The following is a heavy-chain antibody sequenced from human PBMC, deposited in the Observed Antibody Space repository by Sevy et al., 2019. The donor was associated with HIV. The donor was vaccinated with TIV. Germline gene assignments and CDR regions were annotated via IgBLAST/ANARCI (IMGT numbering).Heavy chain of an antibody. J-gene: IGHJ4*02. CDR1: GFSFSIHA. CDR2: IRYDGSNQ. CDR3: GKDTVRVGFCDY. V-gene: IGHV3-30*02. D-gene: IGHD4-4*01. Sequence: GGSLRLSCAASGFSFSIHAMHWVRQAPGKGLEWVAFIRYDGSNQYYADSVKGRFTISGDNSQTTLFLQRNSLRTEDTAVYYGGKDTVRVGFCDYWGQGTLVTVSS.